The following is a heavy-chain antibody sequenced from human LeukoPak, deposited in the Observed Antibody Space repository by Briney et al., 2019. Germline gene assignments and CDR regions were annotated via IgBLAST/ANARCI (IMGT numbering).Heavy chain of an antibody. V-gene: IGHV4-61*01. CDR3: ARHFGT. CDR1: GGSVSSGSYY. Sequence: SETLSLTCTVSGGSVSSGSYYWSWIRQPPGKGLEWIAYGHHSESSNYNPSFRSRVIIPVDTSRNQFSLRLRSVTAADTAVYYCARHFGTWGQGTLVTVSS. CDR2: GHHSESS. J-gene: IGHJ4*02. D-gene: IGHD3/OR15-3a*01.